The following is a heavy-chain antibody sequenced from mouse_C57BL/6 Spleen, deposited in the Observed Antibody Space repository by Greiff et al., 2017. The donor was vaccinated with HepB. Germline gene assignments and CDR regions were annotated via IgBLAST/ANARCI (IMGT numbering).Heavy chain of an antibody. V-gene: IGHV1-69*01. Sequence: QVQLQHPGAELVMPGASVKLSCKASGYTFTSYWMHWVKQRPGQGLEWIGEIDPSDSYTNYNQKFKGKSTLTVDKSSSTAYMQLSSLTSEDSAVYYCARWGNSSGYAYWGQGTLVTVSA. D-gene: IGHD3-2*02. CDR2: IDPSDSYT. CDR1: GYTFTSYW. J-gene: IGHJ3*01. CDR3: ARWGNSSGYAY.